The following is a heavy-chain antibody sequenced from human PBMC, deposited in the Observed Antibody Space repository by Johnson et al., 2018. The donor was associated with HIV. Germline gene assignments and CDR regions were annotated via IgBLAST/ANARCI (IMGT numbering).Heavy chain of an antibody. CDR1: GFTFTYYA. D-gene: IGHD6-13*01. Sequence: VQLVESGGGVVQPGRSLRLSCAASGFTFTYYAMSWVRQAPGKGLEWVSGISGSGGSTYYADSVKGRFTISRDNSKNTLFLQMNSLRAEDTAVYYCAKHSSSWYDDAFDIWGQGTMVTVSS. CDR2: ISGSGGST. V-gene: IGHV3-23*04. J-gene: IGHJ3*02. CDR3: AKHSSSWYDDAFDI.